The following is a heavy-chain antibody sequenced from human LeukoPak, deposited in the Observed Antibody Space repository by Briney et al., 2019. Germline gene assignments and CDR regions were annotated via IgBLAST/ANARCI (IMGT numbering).Heavy chain of an antibody. Sequence: ASVKVSGKPSGYTFTSYGISWVRQAPGQGLEWMGWISAYNGNTNYAQKLHGRVTMTTDTSTSTAYMELRSLRCDDTAVYYCARDRVYILFDYWGQGTLVTVSS. J-gene: IGHJ4*02. CDR2: ISAYNGNT. CDR1: GYTFTSYG. D-gene: IGHD6-6*01. V-gene: IGHV1-18*01. CDR3: ARDRVYILFDY.